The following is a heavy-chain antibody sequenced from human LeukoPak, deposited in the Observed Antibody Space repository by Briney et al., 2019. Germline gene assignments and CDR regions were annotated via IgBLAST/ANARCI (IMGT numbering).Heavy chain of an antibody. J-gene: IGHJ5*02. CDR2: IIPIFGTA. CDR3: ARDPIVGATPNWFDP. V-gene: IGHV1-69*01. CDR1: GGTXSSYA. D-gene: IGHD1-26*01. Sequence: SVKVSCKASGGTXSSYAISWVRQAPGQGLEWMGGIIPIFGTANYAQKFQGRVTITADESTSTAYMELSSLRSEDTAVYYCARDPIVGATPNWFDPWGQGTLVTVSS.